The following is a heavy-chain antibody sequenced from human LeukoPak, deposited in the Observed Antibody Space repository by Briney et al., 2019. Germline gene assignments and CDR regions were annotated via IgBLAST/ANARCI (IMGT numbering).Heavy chain of an antibody. CDR1: GFTFNNYA. D-gene: IGHD2-15*01. J-gene: IGHJ4*02. V-gene: IGHV3-21*01. Sequence: GGSLRLSCAASGFTFNNYAMSWVRQAPGKGLEWVSSITNSGVHTYYTDSLKGRFTISRDNANNSLYLQKNSLSAEDTAIYYCARQPQVAHFDYWGQGTPVSVSS. CDR3: ARQPQVAHFDY. CDR2: ITNSGVHT.